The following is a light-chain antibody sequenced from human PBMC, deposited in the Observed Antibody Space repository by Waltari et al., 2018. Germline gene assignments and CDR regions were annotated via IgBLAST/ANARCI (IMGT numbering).Light chain of an antibody. CDR2: DVN. CDR1: SGDVGGYNY. J-gene: IGLJ3*02. Sequence: QSALTQPASVSGSPGKSITISCTGSSGDVGGYNYVSWYQQYPGSAPKLIIYDVNKRPAAVSYRFAGSKSGNTASLTISGLQGEDEADYYCFSYTASDAWLFGGGTKLTVL. V-gene: IGLV2-14*01. CDR3: FSYTASDAWL.